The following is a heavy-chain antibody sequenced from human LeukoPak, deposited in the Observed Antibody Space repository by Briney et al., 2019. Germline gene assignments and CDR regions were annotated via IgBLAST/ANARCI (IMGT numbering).Heavy chain of an antibody. J-gene: IGHJ4*02. Sequence: SETLSLTCAVYGGSFSGYYWSWIRQPPGKGLEWIGEINHSGSTNYNPSLKSRVTISLDTSRNQFSLKVNSVTAADTAVYYCARRTEIWFGEPGSDYWGQGTLVTVSS. D-gene: IGHD3-10*01. CDR3: ARRTEIWFGEPGSDY. CDR1: GGSFSGYY. CDR2: INHSGST. V-gene: IGHV4-34*01.